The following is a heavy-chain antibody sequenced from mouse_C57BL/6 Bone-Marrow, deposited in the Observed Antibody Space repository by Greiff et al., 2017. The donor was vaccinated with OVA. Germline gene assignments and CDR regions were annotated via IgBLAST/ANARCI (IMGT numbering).Heavy chain of an antibody. J-gene: IGHJ4*01. Sequence: QVQLKESGPGLVQPSQSLSITCTVSGFSLTSYGVHWVRQPPGKGLEWLGVIWSGGSTDYNAAFISRLSISKDNSKSQVFFKMNSLQADDTAIYYCAKTLLWLRRRYYAMDYWGQGTSVTVSS. D-gene: IGHD2-9*01. CDR1: GFSLTSYG. CDR2: IWSGGST. V-gene: IGHV2-4*01. CDR3: AKTLLWLRRRYYAMDY.